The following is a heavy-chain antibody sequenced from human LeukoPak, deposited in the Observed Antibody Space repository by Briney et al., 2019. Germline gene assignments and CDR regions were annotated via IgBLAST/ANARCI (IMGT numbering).Heavy chain of an antibody. CDR1: GFTFSASW. J-gene: IGHJ4*02. CDR3: ASPEHHDSSDMAMGY. D-gene: IGHD3-22*01. V-gene: IGHV3-74*01. CDR2: ISTDGSGT. Sequence: PGGSLRLSCAASGFTFSASWMHWVRQVPGKGRVWVTCISTDGSGTRYADSVKGRFTISRDNAQNTLYLHLNTLRAEDTAVYYCASPEHHDSSDMAMGYWGQGALVTVSS.